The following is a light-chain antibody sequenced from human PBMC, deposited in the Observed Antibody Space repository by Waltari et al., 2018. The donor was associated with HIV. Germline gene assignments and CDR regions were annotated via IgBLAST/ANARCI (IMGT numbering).Light chain of an antibody. Sequence: VMTQAPLSFPVTVGQPASISCRSSQSLVHNSGNTSLTWFHQRPGQPPRLLIYKISKRSSGVPDRISGSGTGTNFTLRIGRVEPEDAGVYFCMQATHFPRTFGQGTKLEI. CDR1: QSLVHNSGNTS. J-gene: IGKJ2*01. V-gene: IGKV2-24*01. CDR3: MQATHFPRT. CDR2: KIS.